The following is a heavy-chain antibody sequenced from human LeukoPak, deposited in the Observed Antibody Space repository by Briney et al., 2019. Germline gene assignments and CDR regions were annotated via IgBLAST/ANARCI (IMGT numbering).Heavy chain of an antibody. CDR2: IYHSGST. D-gene: IGHD3-16*02. V-gene: IGHV4-30-2*01. J-gene: IGHJ4*02. CDR3: ARVGGNVEFDY. Sequence: SETLSLTCAVSGGSISSGGYSWSSIRQPPGKGLEWIGYIYHSGSTYYNPSLKSRVTISVDRSKNQFSLKLSSATAADTAVYYCARVGGNVEFDYWGQGTLVTVSS. CDR1: GGSISSGGYS.